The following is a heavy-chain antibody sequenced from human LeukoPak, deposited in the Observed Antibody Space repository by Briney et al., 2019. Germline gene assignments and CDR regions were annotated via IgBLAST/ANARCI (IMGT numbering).Heavy chain of an antibody. Sequence: PSETLSLTCTVSGGSISSSSYYWGWIRQPPGKGLEWIGSIYYSGSTYYNPSLKSRVTISVDTSKNQFSLKLSSVTAADTAVYYCANKRGRGEWLALDYWGQGTLVTVSS. CDR2: IYYSGST. CDR3: ANKRGRGEWLALDY. J-gene: IGHJ4*02. V-gene: IGHV4-39*07. D-gene: IGHD6-19*01. CDR1: GGSISSSSYY.